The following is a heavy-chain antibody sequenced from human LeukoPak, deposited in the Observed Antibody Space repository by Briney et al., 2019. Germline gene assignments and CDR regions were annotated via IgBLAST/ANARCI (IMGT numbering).Heavy chain of an antibody. CDR2: IYYSGST. J-gene: IGHJ4*02. Sequence: SETLSLTCTVSGGSISSSSYYWGWIRQPPGKGLEWIGSIYYSGSTYYNPSLKSRVTMSVDASKNQFSLKLSSVTAADTAVYCCARQVVPAAMSLWFGELLYDYWGQGTLVTVSS. CDR1: GGSISSSSYY. CDR3: ARQVVPAAMSLWFGELLYDY. V-gene: IGHV4-39*01. D-gene: IGHD3-10*01.